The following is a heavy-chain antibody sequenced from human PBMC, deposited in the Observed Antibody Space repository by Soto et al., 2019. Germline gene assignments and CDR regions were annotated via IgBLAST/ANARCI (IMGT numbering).Heavy chain of an antibody. J-gene: IGHJ3*02. CDR2: IIPTRGIA. V-gene: IGHV1-69*02. D-gene: IGHD6-19*01. CDR1: VGTFSSYT. Sequence: QVQLVQSGAEVKKPGSSVKVSCKASVGTFSSYTISWVRQAPGHGLEWMGRIIPTRGIAKYTEKIQGRVTITADKSTRTSDMEASSPRSEDTAVDYGASLPVAGVAVAIWGQGTMVTVSS. CDR3: ASLPVAGVAVAI.